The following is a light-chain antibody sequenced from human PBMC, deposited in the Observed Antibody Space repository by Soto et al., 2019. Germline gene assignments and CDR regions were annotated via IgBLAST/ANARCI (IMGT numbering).Light chain of an antibody. Sequence: EIVMTQSPATLSVSPGERATLSCRASQSIITNVAWYQQRPGQAPRLLIYGASTRATGVPARFSGSGSGTEFTLTISSLQSEDFATYYCQQYYSYPPTFGQGTKVDIK. V-gene: IGKV3-15*01. CDR2: GAS. J-gene: IGKJ1*01. CDR1: QSIITN. CDR3: QQYYSYPPT.